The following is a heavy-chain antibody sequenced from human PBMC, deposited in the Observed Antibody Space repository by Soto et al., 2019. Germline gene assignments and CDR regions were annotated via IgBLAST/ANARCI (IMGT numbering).Heavy chain of an antibody. D-gene: IGHD6-13*01. V-gene: IGHV4-31*03. CDR3: ARDRIAAAGHFDY. Sequence: QVQLQESGPGLVKPSQTLSLTCTVSGGSISSGGYYWSWIRQHPGKGLEWIGYIYYSGSTYYNPSLTSRVTISVDPSKNQFSLKLSSVTAADTAVYYCARDRIAAAGHFDYWGQGTLVTVSS. CDR2: IYYSGST. CDR1: GGSISSGGYY. J-gene: IGHJ4*02.